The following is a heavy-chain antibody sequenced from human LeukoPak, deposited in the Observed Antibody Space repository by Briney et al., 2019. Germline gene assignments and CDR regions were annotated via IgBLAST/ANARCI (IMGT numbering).Heavy chain of an antibody. Sequence: VASVKVSCKASGYPFSSYYMHWVRQAPGQGLEWMGIIKPSGGSTTYAQKFKGRVTMTWDTSTSTVYMELSSLRSEDTAVYYCARARDDSIGSRWFDPWGQGTLVTVSS. CDR1: GYPFSSYY. CDR3: ARARDDSIGSRWFDP. V-gene: IGHV1-46*01. CDR2: IKPSGGST. J-gene: IGHJ5*02. D-gene: IGHD3-22*01.